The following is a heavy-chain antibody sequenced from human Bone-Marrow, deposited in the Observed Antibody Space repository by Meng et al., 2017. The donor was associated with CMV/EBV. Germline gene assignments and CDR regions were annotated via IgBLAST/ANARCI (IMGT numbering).Heavy chain of an antibody. Sequence: GGSLRLSCAASGFTFSSYAMHWVRQAPGKGLEWVAVISYDGSNKYYADSVKGRFTISRDNSKNTLYLQMNSLRAEDTAVYYCARDPGVGATPSYFDYWGQGTLVTVSS. D-gene: IGHD1-26*01. J-gene: IGHJ4*02. CDR1: GFTFSSYA. V-gene: IGHV3-30*04. CDR3: ARDPGVGATPSYFDY. CDR2: ISYDGSNK.